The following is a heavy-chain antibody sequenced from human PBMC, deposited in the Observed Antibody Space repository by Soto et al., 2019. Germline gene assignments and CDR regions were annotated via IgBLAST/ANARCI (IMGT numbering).Heavy chain of an antibody. CDR3: ARGVVRRVIIQYTSFFDY. Sequence: QVQLQQWGAGRLKPSETLSLTCAVYGGSFNDYYWSWIRQAPGRGLEWIGEVNHSGSTYYNPSLKSRVTISVDTSKNQFSLKLSSVTAADTAVYYCARGVVRRVIIQYTSFFDYWGQGTLVTVSS. D-gene: IGHD3-10*01. J-gene: IGHJ4*02. CDR2: VNHSGST. V-gene: IGHV4-34*01. CDR1: GGSFNDYY.